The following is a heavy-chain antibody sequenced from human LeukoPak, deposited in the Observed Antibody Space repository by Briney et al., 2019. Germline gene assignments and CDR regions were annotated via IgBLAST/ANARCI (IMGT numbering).Heavy chain of an antibody. J-gene: IGHJ3*02. CDR2: ISGSGGST. CDR1: GFTFSSYA. Sequence: GGSLRLSCAASGFTFSSYAMGWVRQAPGKGLEWVSAISGSGGSTYYADSVKGRFTISRDNSKNTLYLQMNSLRAEDTAVYYCAKCDSGSYYGTAFDIWGQGTMVTVSS. D-gene: IGHD1-26*01. CDR3: AKCDSGSYYGTAFDI. V-gene: IGHV3-23*01.